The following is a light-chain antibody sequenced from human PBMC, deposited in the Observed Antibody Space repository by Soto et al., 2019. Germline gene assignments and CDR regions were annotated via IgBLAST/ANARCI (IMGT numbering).Light chain of an antibody. CDR3: AAWDDSLNGLV. J-gene: IGLJ2*01. V-gene: IGLV1-44*01. CDR1: SSNIGSNT. Sequence: QSVLTQPPSASGTPGQRVTISCSGSSSNIGSNTVHWYQQLPGTAPKLLIYSNNQRPSGVPDRFSGSNSGTSASLAISGLQSDDEADYYCAAWDDSLNGLVFGGGTKVTVL. CDR2: SNN.